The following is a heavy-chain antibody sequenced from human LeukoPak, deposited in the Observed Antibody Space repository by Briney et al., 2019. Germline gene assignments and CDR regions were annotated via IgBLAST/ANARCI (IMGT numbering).Heavy chain of an antibody. Sequence: GGSLRLSCAASGFTFSGSAMHWVRQASGKGLEWVGRIRSKANSYATAYAASVKGRFTISRDDSRNTAYLQTNSLKTEDTAVYYCTRSTYNWNYLFDYWGQGTLVTVSS. CDR1: GFTFSGSA. D-gene: IGHD1-7*01. V-gene: IGHV3-73*01. J-gene: IGHJ4*02. CDR3: TRSTYNWNYLFDY. CDR2: IRSKANSYAT.